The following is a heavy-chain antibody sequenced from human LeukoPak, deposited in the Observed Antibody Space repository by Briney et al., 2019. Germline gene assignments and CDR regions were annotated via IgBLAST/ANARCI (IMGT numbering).Heavy chain of an antibody. D-gene: IGHD3-22*01. CDR3: TRQGVYYSDSSAYYY. J-gene: IGHJ4*02. V-gene: IGHV5-51*01. CDR1: GYRFTNYW. CDR2: IYPGDSDT. Sequence: GESLKISCKGSGYRFTNYWIGWVRQIPGKGLELVGSIYPGDSDTRYSPSFQGQVTISADKSTTTAYLQWSSLKASDTAKYYCTRQGVYYSDSSAYYYWGQGTLVTVSS.